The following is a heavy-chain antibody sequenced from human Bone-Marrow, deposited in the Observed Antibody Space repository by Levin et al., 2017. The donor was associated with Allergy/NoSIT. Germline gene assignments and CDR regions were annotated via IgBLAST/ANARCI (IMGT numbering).Heavy chain of an antibody. Sequence: PMASVKVSCKASGYTFTSYDINWVRQATGQGLEWMGWMNPNSGNTGYAQKFQGRVTMTRNTSISTAYMELSSLRSEDTAVYYCARGRSIAAAVTLDYWGQGTLVTVSS. CDR2: MNPNSGNT. D-gene: IGHD6-13*01. CDR3: ARGRSIAAAVTLDY. J-gene: IGHJ4*02. CDR1: GYTFTSYD. V-gene: IGHV1-8*01.